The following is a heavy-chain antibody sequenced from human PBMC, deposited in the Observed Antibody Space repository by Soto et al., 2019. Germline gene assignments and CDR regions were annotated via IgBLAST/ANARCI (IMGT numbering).Heavy chain of an antibody. CDR3: AREGVAAAVNYYYYGMDV. CDR1: GYTFTSYG. CDR2: ISAYNGNT. Sequence: ASVKVSCKASGYTFTSYGISWVRQAPGQGLEWMGWISAYNGNTNYAQKLQGRVTMTTDTSTSTAYMELRSLRSDDTAVYYCAREGVAAAVNYYYYGMDVWGQGTTVTVSS. J-gene: IGHJ6*02. V-gene: IGHV1-18*01. D-gene: IGHD6-13*01.